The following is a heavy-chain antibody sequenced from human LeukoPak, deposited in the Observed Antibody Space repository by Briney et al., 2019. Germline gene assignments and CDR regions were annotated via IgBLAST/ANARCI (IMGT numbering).Heavy chain of an antibody. CDR2: INPSGGST. D-gene: IGHD3-16*01. CDR3: ARAARLSYYYYYYMDV. Sequence: ASVKVSCKASGYTFTSYYMHWVRQAPGQGLEWMGIINPSGGSTSYAQKFQGRVTMTRDTSTSTVYMELSSLRSEDTAVYYCARAARLSYYYYYYMDVWGKGTTVTVSS. J-gene: IGHJ6*03. CDR1: GYTFTSYY. V-gene: IGHV1-46*01.